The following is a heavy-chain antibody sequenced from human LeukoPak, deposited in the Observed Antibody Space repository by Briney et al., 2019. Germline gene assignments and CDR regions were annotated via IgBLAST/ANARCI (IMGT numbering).Heavy chain of an antibody. Sequence: LRLSCAASGFTVSSNYMSWVRQPPGMGLEWIAYIYYCGSTNYNPSLKSRVTISGDTSKNQISPKLGSVTAADTAVYYCARGGTYYNYWGQGTLVTVSS. V-gene: IGHV4-59*08. D-gene: IGHD1-26*01. CDR1: GFTVSSNY. CDR3: ARGGTYYNY. J-gene: IGHJ4*02. CDR2: IYYCGST.